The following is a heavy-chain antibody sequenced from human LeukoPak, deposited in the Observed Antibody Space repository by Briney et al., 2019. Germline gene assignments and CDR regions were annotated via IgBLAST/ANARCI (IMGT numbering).Heavy chain of an antibody. CDR3: ASSIDGHFDH. D-gene: IGHD5-24*01. J-gene: IGHJ4*02. V-gene: IGHV3-7*02. Sequence: GGSLRLSCAVSGLTLSNYWMNWVRQAPGKGLEWVANINPDGGEERYVDSVKGRFVISRDNAKNSLYLQMNSLRAEDTAVFYCASSIDGHFDHWGQGTLVTVSS. CDR2: INPDGGEE. CDR1: GLTLSNYW.